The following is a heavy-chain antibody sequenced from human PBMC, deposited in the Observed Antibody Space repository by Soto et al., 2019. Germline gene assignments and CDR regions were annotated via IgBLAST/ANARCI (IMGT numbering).Heavy chain of an antibody. V-gene: IGHV4-59*01. CDR1: GGSISTYC. CDR2: IYYSGTI. Sequence: SETLSLTCTVSGGSISTYCWSWIRQPPGKGLEWIGCIYYSGTINYNPSLKSRVTISGDTSNNLFSLELTSVTAADTAVYYCAKGGTSSWDNWLDPWGQGTLVTVSS. D-gene: IGHD6-13*01. CDR3: AKGGTSSWDNWLDP. J-gene: IGHJ5*02.